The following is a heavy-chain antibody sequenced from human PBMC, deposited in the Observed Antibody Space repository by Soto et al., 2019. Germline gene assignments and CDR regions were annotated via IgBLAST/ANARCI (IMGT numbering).Heavy chain of an antibody. CDR3: ARWSWYFDL. CDR2: ISYDGSNK. D-gene: IGHD3-3*01. Sequence: QVQLVESGGGVVQPGRSLRLSCAASGFTFSSYAMHWVRQAPGKGLEWVAVISYDGSNKYYADSVKGRFTISRDNSKNTLYLQMNSLRAEDTAVYYCARWSWYFDLWGRGTLVTVSS. CDR1: GFTFSSYA. J-gene: IGHJ2*01. V-gene: IGHV3-30-3*01.